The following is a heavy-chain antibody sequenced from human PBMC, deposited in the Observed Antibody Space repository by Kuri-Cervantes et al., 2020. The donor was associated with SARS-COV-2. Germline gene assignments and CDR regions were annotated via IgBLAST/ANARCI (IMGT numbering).Heavy chain of an antibody. CDR2: IFDNENP. D-gene: IGHD3-10*01. V-gene: IGHV4-31*03. J-gene: IGHJ5*02. CDR3: ARVWFGEFDWFDP. Sequence: LRLSCTVSGGSISTGGYYWSWIRQHPGKGLDWRGYIFDNENPYYNPSLKSRVTISVDTSKNQFSLKLSSVTAADTAVYYCARVWFGEFDWFDPWGQGTPVTVAS. CDR1: GGSISTGGYY.